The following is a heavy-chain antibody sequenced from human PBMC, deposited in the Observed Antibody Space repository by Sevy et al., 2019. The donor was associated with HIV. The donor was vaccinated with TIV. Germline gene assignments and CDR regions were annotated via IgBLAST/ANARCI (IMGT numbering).Heavy chain of an antibody. J-gene: IGHJ4*02. V-gene: IGHV3-66*01. D-gene: IGHD5-18*01. CDR2: IYSDGST. CDR3: GRGKSGYCYGLDY. CDR1: GFPVSSNY. Sequence: GGSLRLSCAASGFPVSSNYMSWVRQAPGKGLEWVSVIYSDGSTYHADSVKGRFTISRDNSKKMLYLQMNSRRVEETAVYYCGRGKSGYCYGLDYWGQGTLVTVSS.